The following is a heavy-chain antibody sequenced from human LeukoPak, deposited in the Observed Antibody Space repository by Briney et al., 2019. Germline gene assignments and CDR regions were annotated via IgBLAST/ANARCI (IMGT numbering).Heavy chain of an antibody. Sequence: ASVKVSCKASGYTFTNYHIYWVRQAPGQGLEWMGMITPSDGSTNYAQKFQGRITMTRDMSTSTVYIELSSLRSEDTAVYYCARVGGWYQYYFDYWGQGTLVTVSS. J-gene: IGHJ4*02. CDR2: ITPSDGST. V-gene: IGHV1-46*01. CDR3: ARVGGWYQYYFDY. CDR1: GYTFTNYH. D-gene: IGHD6-19*01.